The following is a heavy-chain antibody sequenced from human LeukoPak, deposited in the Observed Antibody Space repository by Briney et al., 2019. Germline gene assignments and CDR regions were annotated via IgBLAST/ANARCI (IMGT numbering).Heavy chain of an antibody. D-gene: IGHD3-22*01. CDR2: IYSDGGT. Sequence: PGGSLRLPCAASGFTVSNSYMSWVRQAPGKGLEWVSVIYSDGGTFYSDSVKGRFTISRDYSKNTLYLQMNSLRADDTAVYYCARDRSGPAFWGQGTLVTVSS. CDR1: GFTVSNSY. V-gene: IGHV3-53*01. CDR3: ARDRSGPAF. J-gene: IGHJ4*02.